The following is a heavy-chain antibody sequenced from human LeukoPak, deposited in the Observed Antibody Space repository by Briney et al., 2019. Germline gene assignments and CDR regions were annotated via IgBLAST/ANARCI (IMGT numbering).Heavy chain of an antibody. D-gene: IGHD2-2*01. V-gene: IGHV4-59*01. CDR3: ARDSIVVVPAATFDRYYYYGMDV. J-gene: IGHJ6*02. CDR2: IYYSGST. CDR1: GGSISSYY. Sequence: SETLSLTCTVSGGSISSYYWSWIRQPPGKGLEWIGYIYYSGSTNYNPSLKSRVTISVDTSKNQFSLKLSSVTAADTAVYYCARDSIVVVPAATFDRYYYYGMDVWGQGTTVTVSS.